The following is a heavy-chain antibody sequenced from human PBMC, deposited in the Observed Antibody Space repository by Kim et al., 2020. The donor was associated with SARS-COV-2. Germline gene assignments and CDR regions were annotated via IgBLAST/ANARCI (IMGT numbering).Heavy chain of an antibody. CDR3: AREDIVVVPAEWGYYYYGMDV. D-gene: IGHD2-2*01. J-gene: IGHJ6*02. CDR2: TYYRSKWYN. V-gene: IGHV6-1*01. CDR1: GDSVSSNNAA. Sequence: SQTLSLTCAISGDSVSSNNAAWNWIRQSPSRGLEWLGRTYYRSKWYNDYAVSVKSRITINPDTSKNQFSLQLNSVTPEDTAVYYCAREDIVVVPAEWGYYYYGMDVWGQGTTVTVSS.